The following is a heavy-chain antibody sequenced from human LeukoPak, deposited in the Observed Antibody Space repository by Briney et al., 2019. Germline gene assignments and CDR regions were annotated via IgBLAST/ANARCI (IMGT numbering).Heavy chain of an antibody. CDR3: ARVGSFDYYGSGSYYTPFDY. Sequence: PSETLSLTCTVSGGSISSYYWGWIRQPPGKGLEWIGSIYNSGSTYYNPALKSRVTISVDTSKNQFSLKLSSVTAADTAVYYCARVGSFDYYGSGSYYTPFDYWGQGTLVTVSS. V-gene: IGHV4-39*07. J-gene: IGHJ4*02. CDR2: IYNSGST. D-gene: IGHD3-10*01. CDR1: GGSISSYY.